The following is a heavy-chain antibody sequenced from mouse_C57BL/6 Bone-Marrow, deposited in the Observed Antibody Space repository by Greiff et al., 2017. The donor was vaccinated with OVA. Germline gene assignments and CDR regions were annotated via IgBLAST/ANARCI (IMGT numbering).Heavy chain of an antibody. CDR3: AKTLWFAY. J-gene: IGHJ3*01. Sequence: VQLKESGGGLVKPGGSLKLSCAASGFTFSDYGMHWVRQAPEKGLEWVAYISSGSSTIYYADTVKGRFTISRDNAKNTLFLQMTSLRSDDTAMYYCAKTLWFAYWGQETLVTVSA. CDR1: GFTFSDYG. V-gene: IGHV5-17*01. CDR2: ISSGSSTI.